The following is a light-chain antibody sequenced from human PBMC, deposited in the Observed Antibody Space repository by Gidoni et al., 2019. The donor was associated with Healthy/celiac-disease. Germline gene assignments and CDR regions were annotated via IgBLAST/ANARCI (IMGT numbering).Light chain of an antibody. CDR1: SSHIGAGYD. V-gene: IGLV1-40*01. J-gene: IGLJ2*01. CDR2: GNS. Sequence: QSVLTQPPSVYGAPGQRVTISCTGSSSHIGAGYDVHWYQQLPGTAPKLLIYGNSNRPSGVPDRFSGSKSGTSASLAITGLQAEDEADYYCQSYDSSLSGVVFGGGTKLTVL. CDR3: QSYDSSLSGVV.